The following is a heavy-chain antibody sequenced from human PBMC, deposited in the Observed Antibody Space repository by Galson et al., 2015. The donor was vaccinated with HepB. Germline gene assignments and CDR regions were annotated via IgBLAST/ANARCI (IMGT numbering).Heavy chain of an antibody. CDR2: IWYDGSNK. CDR3: ARGQRRGWGPLYYYYYGMDV. Sequence: LRLSCAASGFTFSSYGMHWVRQAPGKVLEWVAVIWYDGSNKYYADSVKGRFTISRDNSKNTLYLQMNSLRAEDTAVYYCARGQRRGWGPLYYYYYGMDVGGKGTTVTVSS. D-gene: IGHD2-15*01. J-gene: IGHJ6*04. V-gene: IGHV3-33*01. CDR1: GFTFSSYG.